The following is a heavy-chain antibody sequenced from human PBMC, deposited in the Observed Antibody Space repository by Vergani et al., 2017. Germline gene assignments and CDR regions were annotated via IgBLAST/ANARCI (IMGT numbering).Heavy chain of an antibody. Sequence: VQLVESGGGLVQPGGSLRLSCAASGFTFSSYGMHWVRQAPGKGLEWVAVISYDGSNKYYADSVKGRFTISRDNSKNTLYLQMNSLRAEDTAVYYCAKEAGDSSGYYYIPYYYYYGMDVWGQGTTVTVSS. CDR1: GFTFSSYG. J-gene: IGHJ6*02. CDR3: AKEAGDSSGYYYIPYYYYYGMDV. D-gene: IGHD3-22*01. CDR2: ISYDGSNK. V-gene: IGHV3-30*18.